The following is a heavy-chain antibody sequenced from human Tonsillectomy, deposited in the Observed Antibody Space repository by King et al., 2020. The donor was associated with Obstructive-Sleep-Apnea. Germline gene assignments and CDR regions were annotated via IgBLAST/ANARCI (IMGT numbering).Heavy chain of an antibody. CDR1: GFTFSSYA. D-gene: IGHD3-16*01. V-gene: IGHV3-33*06. CDR3: AKEGAKGWFDP. J-gene: IGHJ5*02. CDR2: LWYYGSYK. Sequence: VQLVESGGGVVQPGRSLRLSCAASGFTFSSYAMHWVRQAPGKGLGWVAVLWYYGSYKYYADSAKGRFTISRDNSKNTLYLQMNSLRAEDTAVYYCAKEGAKGWFDPWGQGTLVTVSS.